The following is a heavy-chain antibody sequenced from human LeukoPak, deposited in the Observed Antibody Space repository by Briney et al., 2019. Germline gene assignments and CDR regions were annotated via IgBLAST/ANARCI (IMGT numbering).Heavy chain of an antibody. J-gene: IGHJ3*02. Sequence: PGGSLRLSCAASGFTFSNYAMNWVRQAPGNGLGWDSAISGSGASTYYADSVKGRFTFPKDNSRDTLYLPMNRLRAEDTALYYRAKDHDYYASRLIWGQGTMVTVSS. CDR3: AKDHDYYASRLI. D-gene: IGHD3-10*01. CDR1: GFTFSNYA. CDR2: ISGSGAST. V-gene: IGHV3-23*01.